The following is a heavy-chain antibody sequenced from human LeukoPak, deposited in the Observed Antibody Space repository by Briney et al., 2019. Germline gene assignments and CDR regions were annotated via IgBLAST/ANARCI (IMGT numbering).Heavy chain of an antibody. V-gene: IGHV4-59*01. D-gene: IGHD5-24*01. CDR1: GDPISDYY. CDR2: VYYSGST. J-gene: IGHJ5*02. Sequence: KPSETLSLTCTVSGDPISDYYWSWIRQSPGKGLEWIGEVYYSGSTHYNPSLKSRVTISLDTSKNQFSLRLRSVTSADTAVYYCARELDGNGGWFDHWGQGILVTVSS. CDR3: ARELDGNGGWFDH.